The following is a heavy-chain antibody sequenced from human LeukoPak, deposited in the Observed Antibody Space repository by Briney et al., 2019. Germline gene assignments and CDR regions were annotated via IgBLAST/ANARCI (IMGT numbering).Heavy chain of an antibody. CDR2: INPNSGGT. D-gene: IGHD3-9*01. CDR1: GYTFTGYY. CDR3: ARDRVGAYDILTGHTNWFDP. J-gene: IGHJ5*02. V-gene: IGHV1-2*02. Sequence: ASVKVSCKASGYTFTGYYMDWVRQAPGQGLEWMGWINPNSGGTNYAQKFQGRVTMTRDTSISTAYMELSRLRSDDTAVYYCARDRVGAYDILTGHTNWFDPWGQGTLVTVSS.